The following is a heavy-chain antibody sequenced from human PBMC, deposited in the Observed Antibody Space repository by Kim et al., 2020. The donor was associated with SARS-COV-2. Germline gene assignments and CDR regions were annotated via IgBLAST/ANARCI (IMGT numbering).Heavy chain of an antibody. D-gene: IGHD3-22*01. J-gene: IGHJ4*02. V-gene: IGHV3-30*01. CDR3: ARDGGYDSSGDGPFDY. Sequence: SVKGRFTISRDNSKNTLYLQMNSLRAEDTAVYYCARDGGYDSSGDGPFDYWCQGTLVTVSS.